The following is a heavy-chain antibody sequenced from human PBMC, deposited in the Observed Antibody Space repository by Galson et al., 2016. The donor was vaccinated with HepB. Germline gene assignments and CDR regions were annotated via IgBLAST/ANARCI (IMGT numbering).Heavy chain of an antibody. V-gene: IGHV3-23*01. Sequence: SLRLSCAASGFTFSRFAMSWVRHAPGKGLEWVSSNNNNGNAYYADSVKGRFTIFRDNSRNTLTLQMTSLRDEDTAVYYGAKDHPSPGWPTFEYWGQGILVTVSS. CDR1: GFTFSRFA. CDR3: AKDHPSPGWPTFEY. CDR2: NNNNGNA. J-gene: IGHJ4*02. D-gene: IGHD6-19*01.